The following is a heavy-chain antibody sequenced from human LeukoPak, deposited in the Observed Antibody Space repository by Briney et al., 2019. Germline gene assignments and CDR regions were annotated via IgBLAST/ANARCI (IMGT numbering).Heavy chain of an antibody. CDR2: IYPADSDT. CDR1: GYSFSNDW. CDR3: ARRGCIGGTCYGY. D-gene: IGHD2-15*01. J-gene: IGHJ4*02. V-gene: IGHV5-51*01. Sequence: GESLKISCKGSGYSFSNDWIGWVRQMPGKGLEWMGIIYPADSDTKYSPSFQGQVTISADKSISTAYLQWNSLGASNTAMYYCARRGCIGGTCYGYWGQGTLVTVSS.